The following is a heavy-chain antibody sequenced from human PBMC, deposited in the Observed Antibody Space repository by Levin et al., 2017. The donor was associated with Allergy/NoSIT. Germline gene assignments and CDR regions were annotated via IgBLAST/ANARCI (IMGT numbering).Heavy chain of an antibody. CDR1: GGSFSGYY. V-gene: IGHV4-34*01. CDR3: AGEGVVPAAPREYYFDY. D-gene: IGHD2-2*01. Sequence: PSETLSLTCAVYGGSFSGYYWSWIRQPPGKGLEWIGEIHHSGSTNYNPSLKSRVTISVDTSKNQFSLKLNSVTAADTAVYYCAGEGVVPAAPREYYFDYWGQGTLVTVSS. J-gene: IGHJ4*02. CDR2: IHHSGST.